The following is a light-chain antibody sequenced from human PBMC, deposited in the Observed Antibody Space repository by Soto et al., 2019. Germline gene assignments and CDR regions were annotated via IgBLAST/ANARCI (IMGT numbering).Light chain of an antibody. V-gene: IGLV1-51*02. J-gene: IGLJ1*01. CDR1: SSNIGNNY. Sequence: QSVLTQPPSVPAAPGQKVTISCSGSSSNIGNNYVSWYQQLPGTAPKLLIYENNKRPSGIPDRFSGSKSGTSATLGITGLQTGDEADYYCGTWDSSPSAVVFGTGTKVTVL. CDR2: ENN. CDR3: GTWDSSPSAVV.